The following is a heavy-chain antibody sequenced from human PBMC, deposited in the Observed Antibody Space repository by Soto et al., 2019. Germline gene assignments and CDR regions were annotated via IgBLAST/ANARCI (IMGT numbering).Heavy chain of an antibody. CDR2: ISDDGSNK. Sequence: QVQLVESGGGVVQPGRSLRLSCAASGFTFSSYGMHWVRQAPGKGLEWVAVISDDGSNKYYADSVKGRFTISRDNSKNTLYLQMNSLRAEDTAVYYCAKVPPAYCTNGVCLPADYYYGMDVWGQGTTVTVSS. CDR3: AKVPPAYCTNGVCLPADYYYGMDV. V-gene: IGHV3-30*18. J-gene: IGHJ6*02. D-gene: IGHD2-8*01. CDR1: GFTFSSYG.